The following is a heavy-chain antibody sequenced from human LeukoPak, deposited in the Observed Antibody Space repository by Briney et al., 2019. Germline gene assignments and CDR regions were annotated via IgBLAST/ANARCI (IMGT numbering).Heavy chain of an antibody. CDR1: GFTVSSNY. CDR3: AKDRPGGPPLL. Sequence: PGGSLSLSCAASGFTVSSNYMSGVRPPAGKGLEWVSVIYSGGNIYYADCVKGRFTISRDNSKNMLYLQMNSLRAEDTAVYYCAKDRPGGPPLLWGQGTMVTVAS. CDR2: IYSGGNI. V-gene: IGHV3-66*01. D-gene: IGHD4-23*01. J-gene: IGHJ3*01.